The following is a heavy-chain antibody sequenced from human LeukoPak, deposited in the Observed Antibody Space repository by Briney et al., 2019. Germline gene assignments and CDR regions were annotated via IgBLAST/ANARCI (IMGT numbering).Heavy chain of an antibody. V-gene: IGHV3-74*01. CDR2: INSDGSST. CDR3: AIPLYGEVDASPNY. CDR1: GFTFSSYW. D-gene: IGHD4-17*01. Sequence: GGSLRLSCAASGFTFSSYWMHWVRQAPGKGLVWVSRINSDGSSTSYADSVKGRFAISRDNAKNTLYLQMNSLRAEDTAVYYCAIPLYGEVDASPNYWGQGTLVTVSS. J-gene: IGHJ4*02.